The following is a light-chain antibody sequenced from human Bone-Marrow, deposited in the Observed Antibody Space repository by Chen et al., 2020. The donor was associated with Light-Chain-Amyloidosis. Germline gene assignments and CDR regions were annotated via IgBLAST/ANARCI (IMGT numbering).Light chain of an antibody. CDR1: QSISSN. V-gene: IGKV1-39*01. J-gene: IGKJ5*01. Sequence: DIQMTQSPSPLSASVGDRVTITCRASQSISSNLNWYQHKPGKAPNLLIYVASSLQTGVPSRFSGSGSGTDFTLTISSLQPEDFATYYCQQSYSTPITFGQGTRLEIK. CDR2: VAS. CDR3: QQSYSTPIT.